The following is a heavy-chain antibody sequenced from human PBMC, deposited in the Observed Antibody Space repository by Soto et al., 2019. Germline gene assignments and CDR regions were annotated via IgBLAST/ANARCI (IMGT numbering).Heavy chain of an antibody. V-gene: IGHV1-24*01. CDR3: ATPVDTAMGAFDI. CDR2: FDPEDGET. D-gene: IGHD5-18*01. J-gene: IGHJ3*02. Sequence: ASVKVSFKVSGYTLTELSMHWLRQAPGKGLEWMGGFDPEDGETIYAQKFQGRVTMTEDTSTDTAYMELSSLRSEDTAVYYCATPVDTAMGAFDIWGQGTMVTVSS. CDR1: GYTLTELS.